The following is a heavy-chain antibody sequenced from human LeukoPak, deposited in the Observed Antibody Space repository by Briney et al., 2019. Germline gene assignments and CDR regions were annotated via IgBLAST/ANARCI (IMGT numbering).Heavy chain of an antibody. CDR3: ARAPYSSGWYLSCFDY. J-gene: IGHJ4*02. CDR2: IKEDGSEK. D-gene: IGHD6-19*01. CDR1: GFTFSRYW. V-gene: IGHV3-7*01. Sequence: GGSLRLSCAASGFTFSRYWMNWVRQASGKGLEWVANIKEDGSEKYYVDSVKGRFTISRDNTKNSLFLQMNSLRAEDTAVYYCARAPYSSGWYLSCFDYWGQGTLVTVS.